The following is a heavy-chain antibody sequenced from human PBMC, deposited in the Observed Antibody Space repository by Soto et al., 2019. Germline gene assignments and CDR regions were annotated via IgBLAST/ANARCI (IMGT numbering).Heavy chain of an antibody. D-gene: IGHD6-13*01. CDR3: AKDGPSSSWYYETQTNFAY. V-gene: IGHV3-23*01. J-gene: IGHJ4*02. CDR2: IGGGGVPT. CDR1: GFTFSNYA. Sequence: GGSLRLSCAASGFTFSNYAMSWVRQAPGKGLEWVSAIGGGGVPTYHADSVKGRFTISRDNSKNTLYLQMNSLRAEDTAVYYCAKDGPSSSWYYETQTNFAYWGQGTLVTVSS.